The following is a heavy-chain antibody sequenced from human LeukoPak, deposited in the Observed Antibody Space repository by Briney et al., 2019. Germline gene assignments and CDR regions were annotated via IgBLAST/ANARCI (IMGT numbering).Heavy chain of an antibody. D-gene: IGHD3-10*01. CDR2: ISGSGAAP. CDR3: ASGSGSYRTPYYYMDV. Sequence: GESLRLSCAASGFTFSSYAMSWVRQAPGKGLEWVSAISGSGAAPTYADSVKGRFTISRDNSKNTLYLQMNSLRAEDTAVYYCASGSGSYRTPYYYMDVWGTGTTVTVSS. V-gene: IGHV3-23*01. J-gene: IGHJ6*03. CDR1: GFTFSSYA.